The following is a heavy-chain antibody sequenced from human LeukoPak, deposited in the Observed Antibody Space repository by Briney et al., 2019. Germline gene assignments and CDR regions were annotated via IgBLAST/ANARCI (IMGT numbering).Heavy chain of an antibody. CDR1: GGSISSSNW. D-gene: IGHD2-2*01. J-gene: IGHJ6*03. CDR3: AGPSGYCSSTSCYGRPTSYYYYMDV. Sequence: SETLSLTCAVSGGSISSSNWWSWVRQPPGKGLEWIGEIYHSGSTNYNPSLKSRVTISVDKSKNQFSLKLSSVTAADTAVYYCAGPSGYCSSTSCYGRPTSYYYYMDVWGKGTTVTVSS. CDR2: IYHSGST. V-gene: IGHV4-4*02.